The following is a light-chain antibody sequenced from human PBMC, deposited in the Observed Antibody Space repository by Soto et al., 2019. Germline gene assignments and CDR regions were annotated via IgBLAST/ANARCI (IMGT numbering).Light chain of an antibody. CDR3: QQYYGYPWT. J-gene: IGKJ1*01. CDR2: DAS. CDR1: QSINNR. Sequence: DIQMTQSPFTLSASGGDRVTIPCRASQSINNRLAWHHQKPGKAPKVLIYDASNLKSGVPSRFSGSGAGTEFTLIISSRQPDDFATYYCQQYYGYPWTFAQGTKVDIK. V-gene: IGKV1-5*01.